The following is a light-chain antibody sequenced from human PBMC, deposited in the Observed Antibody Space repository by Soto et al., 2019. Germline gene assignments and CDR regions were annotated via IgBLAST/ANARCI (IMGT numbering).Light chain of an antibody. Sequence: EIVLTQSPATLSLSPGERATLSCRASQSVSSYLVWYQQKPGQAPRLLIYDTSNRATGIPARFSGSGSGTDFTLTISSLEPEDFAVYYCQQRSNSPLTFGPGTKVDIK. J-gene: IGKJ3*01. CDR3: QQRSNSPLT. V-gene: IGKV3-11*01. CDR1: QSVSSY. CDR2: DTS.